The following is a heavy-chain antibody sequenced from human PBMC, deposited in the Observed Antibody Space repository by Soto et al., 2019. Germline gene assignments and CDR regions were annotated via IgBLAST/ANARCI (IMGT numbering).Heavy chain of an antibody. V-gene: IGHV6-1*01. J-gene: IGHJ5*02. CDR2: TYFRSKWYN. CDR3: AKGDNLGPKTGYAFDP. D-gene: IGHD5-12*01. Sequence: TLSLTCRISWDSVSSNTASWNWIRQSPSRGLEWLGRTYFRSKWYNDYAVSVKSRIIINPDTSNNQFSLQLNSVTPEDTAVYFCAKGDNLGPKTGYAFDPWGQGIMVTV. CDR1: WDSVSSNTAS.